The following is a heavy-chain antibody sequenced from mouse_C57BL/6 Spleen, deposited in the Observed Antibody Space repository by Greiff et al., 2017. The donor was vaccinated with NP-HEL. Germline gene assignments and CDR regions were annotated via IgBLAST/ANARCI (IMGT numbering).Heavy chain of an antibody. CDR2: IDPSNSET. Sequence: QVQLQQPGAELVRPGSSVKLSCKASGYTFTSYWMHWVKQRPIQSLEWIGNIDPSNSETHDNQKFKDNATLTVSKSSSTAYMQLSSLTSEDSAVYYCAREAYDVYFFAYWGQGTLVTVSA. D-gene: IGHD2-3*01. J-gene: IGHJ3*01. CDR3: AREAYDVYFFAY. V-gene: IGHV1-52*01. CDR1: GYTFTSYW.